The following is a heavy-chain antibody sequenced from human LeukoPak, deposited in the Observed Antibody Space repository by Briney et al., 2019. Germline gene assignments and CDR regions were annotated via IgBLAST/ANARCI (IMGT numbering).Heavy chain of an antibody. J-gene: IGHJ6*04. V-gene: IGHV3-30*02. D-gene: IGHD2-21*01. CDR2: IRYDGSNK. Sequence: GGSLRLSCAASGFTFSSYGMHWVRQAPGKGLEWVAFIRYDGSNKYYADSVKGRFTISRDNSKNTLYLQMNSLRAEDTALYYCTKEVTRYFSGLDGMDVWGKGTTVIISS. CDR1: GFTFSSYG. CDR3: TKEVTRYFSGLDGMDV.